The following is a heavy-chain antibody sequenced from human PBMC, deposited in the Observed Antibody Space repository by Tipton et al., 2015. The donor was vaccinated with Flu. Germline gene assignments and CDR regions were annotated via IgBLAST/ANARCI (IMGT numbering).Heavy chain of an antibody. Sequence: SLRLSCAASGFTFSKNIMHWVRQSPGKGLEWVALVWYDGSKTYYGDSVKGRFTISRDNPKNTLYLQMNSLRAEDTAVYYCVREKVAVAVPFDNWGQGTLVTVSS. J-gene: IGHJ4*02. CDR2: VWYDGSKT. CDR1: GFTFSKNI. CDR3: VREKVAVAVPFDN. D-gene: IGHD6-19*01. V-gene: IGHV3-33*01.